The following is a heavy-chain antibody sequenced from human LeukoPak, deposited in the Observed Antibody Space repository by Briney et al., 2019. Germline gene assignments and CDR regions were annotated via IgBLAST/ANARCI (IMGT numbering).Heavy chain of an antibody. J-gene: IGHJ4*02. Sequence: ASVKVSCKASGGTFSSYAISWVRQAPGQGLEWMGGIIPIFGTANYAQKFQGRVTITADESTSTAYMELSSLRSEDTAVYYCATDRVGATTTEFDYWGQGTLVTVSS. CDR3: ATDRVGATTTEFDY. D-gene: IGHD1-26*01. CDR1: GGTFSSYA. V-gene: IGHV1-69*13. CDR2: IIPIFGTA.